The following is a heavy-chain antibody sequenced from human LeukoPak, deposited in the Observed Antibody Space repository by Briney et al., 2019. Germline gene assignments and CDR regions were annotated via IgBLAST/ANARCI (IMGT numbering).Heavy chain of an antibody. Sequence: ASETLSLTCTVSGGSITNYYRTWIRQPPGKGLEWIGYIYNSESTNYNPSLKSRVTISVDTSKNQFSLKLTSVTATDTAMYYCARRRCIAGVGTDALDICGQGTMVTVSS. CDR1: GGSITNYY. CDR3: ARRRCIAGVGTDALDI. V-gene: IGHV4-59*08. J-gene: IGHJ3*02. D-gene: IGHD6-13*01. CDR2: IYNSEST.